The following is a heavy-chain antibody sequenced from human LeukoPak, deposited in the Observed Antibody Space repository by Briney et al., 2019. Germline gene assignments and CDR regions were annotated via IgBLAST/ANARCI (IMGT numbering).Heavy chain of an antibody. D-gene: IGHD3-10*01. CDR3: ARVLGSGSYGMDV. Sequence: GGALRLSCAASGSTFSSYDMHWVRQATGKGLECVSAIGTAGDTYYPGSVKGRFTISRENAKNSLYLQMNSLRAGDTAVYYCARVLGSGSYGMDVWGQGTTVTVSS. CDR1: GSTFSSYD. V-gene: IGHV3-13*01. J-gene: IGHJ6*02. CDR2: IGTAGDT.